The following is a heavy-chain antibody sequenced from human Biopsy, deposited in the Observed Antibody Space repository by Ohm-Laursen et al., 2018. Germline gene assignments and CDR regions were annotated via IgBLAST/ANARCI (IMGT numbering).Heavy chain of an antibody. CDR1: GFTFATYG. D-gene: IGHD4/OR15-4a*01. J-gene: IGHJ2*01. CDR2: ISSTGNST. V-gene: IGHV3-23*01. CDR3: GKDRRTMRVWDFDL. Sequence: SLRLSCAASGFTFATYGMSWVRQAPGKGLEWVSGISSTGNSTYYADSVKGRFTISRDNSKNTLYLQLNSLRVEDTALYYCGKDRRTMRVWDFDLWGRGTLVTVSS.